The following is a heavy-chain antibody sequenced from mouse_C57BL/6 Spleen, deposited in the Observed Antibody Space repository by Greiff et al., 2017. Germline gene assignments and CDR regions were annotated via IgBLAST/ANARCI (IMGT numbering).Heavy chain of an antibody. CDR3: ARSGTVVAPYAMDY. CDR2: IYPGSGNT. Sequence: VQLQQSGAELVRPGASVKLSCKASGYTFTDYYINWVKQRPGQGLEWIARIYPGSGNTYYNEKFKGKATLTAEKSSSTAYMQLSGLTSEDSAVYFCARSGTVVAPYAMDYWGQGTSVTVSS. CDR1: GYTFTDYY. J-gene: IGHJ4*01. D-gene: IGHD1-1*01. V-gene: IGHV1-76*01.